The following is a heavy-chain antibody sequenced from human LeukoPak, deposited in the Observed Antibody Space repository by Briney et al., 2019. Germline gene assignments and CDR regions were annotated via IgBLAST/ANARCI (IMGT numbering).Heavy chain of an antibody. V-gene: IGHV3-30*02. CDR1: GFTFSSYG. CDR2: IRYDGSNK. Sequence: GGSLRLSCSASGFTFSSYGMHWVRQAPGKGLEWVAFIRYDGSNKYYADSVKGRFTISRDNSKNTLYLQMNSLRAEDTAVYYCAKGYWSGYSFDNWFDPWGQGTLVTVSS. D-gene: IGHD3-3*01. J-gene: IGHJ5*02. CDR3: AKGYWSGYSFDNWFDP.